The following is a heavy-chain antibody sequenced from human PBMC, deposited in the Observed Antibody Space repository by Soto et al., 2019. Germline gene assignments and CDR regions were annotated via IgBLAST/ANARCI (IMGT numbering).Heavy chain of an antibody. CDR3: AKARVLRYFDWLFIGSGSGNWFDP. Sequence: PGGSLRLSCAASGFTFSSYAMSWVRQAPGKGLEWVSAISGSGGSTYYADSVKGRFTISRDNSKNTLYLQMNSLRAEDTAVYYCAKARVLRYFDWLFIGSGSGNWFDPWGQGTLVTVSS. CDR1: GFTFSSYA. CDR2: ISGSGGST. V-gene: IGHV3-23*01. J-gene: IGHJ5*02. D-gene: IGHD3-9*01.